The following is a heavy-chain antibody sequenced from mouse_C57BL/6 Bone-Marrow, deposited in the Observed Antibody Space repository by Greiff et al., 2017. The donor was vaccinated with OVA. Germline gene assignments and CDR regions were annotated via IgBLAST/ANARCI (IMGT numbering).Heavy chain of an antibody. CDR3: ARYEGRVAVDYFDY. CDR2: IRNKPNGSTT. Sequence: DVHLVESGGGLVQPGDSLSLSCAASGFTFTNYYMSWVRQPPGKALEWLAFIRNKPNGSTTEYSASVKGRFTISRDNSQSILYLQMNALRAEDSATSYCARYEGRVAVDYFDYRRQGTALTVSS. V-gene: IGHV7-3*01. J-gene: IGHJ2*01. D-gene: IGHD1-1*01. CDR1: GFTFTNYY.